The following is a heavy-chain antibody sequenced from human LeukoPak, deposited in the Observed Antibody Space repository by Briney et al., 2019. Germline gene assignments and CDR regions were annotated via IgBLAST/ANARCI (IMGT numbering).Heavy chain of an antibody. D-gene: IGHD3-10*01. V-gene: IGHV3-15*01. Sequence: GGSLRLSCAASGFTFSNAWMSWVRQAPGKGLEWVGRIKSKTDGGTTDYAAPVKGRFTISRDNSKNTLYLQMNSLRAEDTAVYYCAREFKGNYYGSGKLDYWGQGTLVTVSS. CDR3: AREFKGNYYGSGKLDY. CDR1: GFTFSNAW. J-gene: IGHJ4*02. CDR2: IKSKTDGGTT.